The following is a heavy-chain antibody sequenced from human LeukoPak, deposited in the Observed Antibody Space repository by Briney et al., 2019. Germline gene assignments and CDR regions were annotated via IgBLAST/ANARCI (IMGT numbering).Heavy chain of an antibody. CDR2: IYTSGST. Sequence: SETLSLTCTVSGGSISSYYWSWIRQPAGKGLEWIGRIYTSGSTNYNPSLKSRVTMSVDTSKNQFSLKLSSVTAADTAVYYCARHDVVPVIRRGFDFWGQGTLVTVSS. CDR3: ARHDVVPVIRRGFDF. CDR1: GGSISSYY. J-gene: IGHJ4*02. D-gene: IGHD2-21*02. V-gene: IGHV4-4*07.